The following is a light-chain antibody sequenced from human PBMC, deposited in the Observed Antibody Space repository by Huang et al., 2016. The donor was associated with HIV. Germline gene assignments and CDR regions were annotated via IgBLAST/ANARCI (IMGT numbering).Light chain of an antibody. CDR1: QSISNY. CDR3: QQSYSTLTWT. J-gene: IGKJ1*01. V-gene: IGKV1-39*01. CDR2: AAS. Sequence: DIQMTQSPSSLSASVGDRVTITCLASQSISNYLNWYQQKPGKAPKLLIYAASSLQRGVPSRFSGSGSGTDFTLISSSLQPEDYATYYCQQSYSTLTWTFGQGTKVEIK.